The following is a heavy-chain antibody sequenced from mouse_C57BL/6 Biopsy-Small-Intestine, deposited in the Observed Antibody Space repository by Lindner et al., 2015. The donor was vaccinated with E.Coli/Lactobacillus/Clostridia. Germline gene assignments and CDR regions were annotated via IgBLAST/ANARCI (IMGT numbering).Heavy chain of an antibody. V-gene: IGHV10-1*01. Sequence: VQLQESGGGLVQPKGSLKLSCAASGFSFNTYAMNWVRQAPGKGLEWVARTRSKSNNYATYYADSVKDRFTISRDDSESMLYLQMNNLKTEDTAMYYCVRHPNWDDAMDYWGQGTSVTVSS. D-gene: IGHD4-1*01. J-gene: IGHJ4*01. CDR1: GFSFNTYA. CDR2: TRSKSNNYAT. CDR3: VRHPNWDDAMDY.